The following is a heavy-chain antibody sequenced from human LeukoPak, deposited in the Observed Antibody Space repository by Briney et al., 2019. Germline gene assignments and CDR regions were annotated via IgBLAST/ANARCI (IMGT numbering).Heavy chain of an antibody. D-gene: IGHD2-8*01. V-gene: IGHV4-34*01. CDR2: IHHNGTT. CDR3: ARLRPNGVTRTGPSY. CDR1: GGSFVCYY. J-gene: IGHJ4*02. Sequence: PSETLSLTCVALGGSFVCYYGSWVRQPPGKGLEWIGEIHHNGTTKYNPSLKSRVGIVVDTSTHQFSLNLTSVTAADTAVCFCARLRPNGVTRTGPSYWGQGTLVTVSS.